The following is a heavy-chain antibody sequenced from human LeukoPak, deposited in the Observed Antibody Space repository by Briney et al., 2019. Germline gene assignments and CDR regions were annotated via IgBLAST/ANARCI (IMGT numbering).Heavy chain of an antibody. J-gene: IGHJ4*02. D-gene: IGHD6-6*01. CDR1: GGALSSYG. CDR3: ATVEYSSSPYVGFDY. CDR2: IIPMFGTV. V-gene: IGHV1-69*13. Sequence: GASVKVSCKASGGALSSYGINWVRQAPGQGLEWMGGIIPMFGTVNYAQKFQGRVTITADESTSTAYMELSSLRSEDTAVYYCATVEYSSSPYVGFDYWGQGTLVTVSS.